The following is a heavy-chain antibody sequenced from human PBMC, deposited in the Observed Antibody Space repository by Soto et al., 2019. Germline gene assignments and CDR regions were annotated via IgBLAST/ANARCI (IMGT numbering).Heavy chain of an antibody. V-gene: IGHV1-69*13. CDR3: AREEDYCSSTSCYTLGDGMDV. J-gene: IGHJ6*02. CDR2: IIPSFGTS. CDR1: GGTFSSYA. D-gene: IGHD2-2*02. Sequence: SVKVSCKASGGTFSSYAISWVLQAPGQGLEWMGGIIPSFGTSNYAQKFKGRVTITADESTSTAYMELSSLRSEDTAVYYCAREEDYCSSTSCYTLGDGMDVWGQGTTVTVSS.